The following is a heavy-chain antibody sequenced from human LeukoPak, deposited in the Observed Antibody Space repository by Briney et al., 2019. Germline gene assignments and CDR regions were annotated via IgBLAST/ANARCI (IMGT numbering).Heavy chain of an antibody. CDR2: IYTGGNT. J-gene: IGHJ4*02. Sequence: GGSLRLSCAASGFTVDSNYLSWVRQAPGKGLEWVSTIYTGGNTYYAASVKGRFTISRDFSKNTVFLHMNSLRAEDTAMYYCARGRSKALDFWGQGTLVTVSS. D-gene: IGHD5/OR15-5a*01. CDR1: GFTVDSNY. CDR3: ARGRSKALDF. V-gene: IGHV3-53*01.